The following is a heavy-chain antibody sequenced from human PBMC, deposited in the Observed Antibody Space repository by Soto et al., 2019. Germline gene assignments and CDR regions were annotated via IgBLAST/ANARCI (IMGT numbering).Heavy chain of an antibody. J-gene: IGHJ5*01. D-gene: IGHD3-16*02. CDR2: INPNAGST. CDR3: ERSSGGVFGISLEGSNWLAS. CDR1: TYPFPSSY. V-gene: IGHV1-46*01. Sequence: GASVKVSWKAPTYPFPSSYIHGVRQAPGHGLEWIGIINPNAGSTRFSQTFKGRITMTTETSTRTVYMELRSLRSEDTAVYYCERSSGGVFGISLEGSNWLASVGQGPLVTVSS.